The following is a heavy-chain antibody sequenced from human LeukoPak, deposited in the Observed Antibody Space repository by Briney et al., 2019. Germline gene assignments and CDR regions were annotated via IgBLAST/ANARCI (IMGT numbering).Heavy chain of an antibody. CDR3: AHQDIAMGEDY. J-gene: IGHJ4*02. Sequence: SGPTLVKPTQTLTLTCTFSGFSLTTSGVGVGWIRQPPGKAREWLALIYWDDDKRYSPSLKSRLTITNDTSKNQVVLTMTNMDPVDTATYYCAHQDIAMGEDYWGQGTLVTVSS. D-gene: IGHD5-18*01. CDR1: GFSLTTSGVG. V-gene: IGHV2-5*02. CDR2: IYWDDDK.